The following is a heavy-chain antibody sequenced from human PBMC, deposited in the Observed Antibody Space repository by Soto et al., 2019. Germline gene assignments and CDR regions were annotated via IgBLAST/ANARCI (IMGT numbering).Heavy chain of an antibody. D-gene: IGHD6-13*01. CDR3: ARCRGVVIPAGTPDAFYV. CDR2: ISAFNDYT. V-gene: IGHV1-18*01. Sequence: ASVKVSCKASGSTFNKSGFNWVRQAPGQGLEWMGRISAFNDYTNLAQKFQGRITLTTDASTNTAYMELQIMRSDDTAMYYCARCRGVVIPAGTPDAFYVWGQGTMVTVSS. J-gene: IGHJ3*01. CDR1: GSTFNKSG.